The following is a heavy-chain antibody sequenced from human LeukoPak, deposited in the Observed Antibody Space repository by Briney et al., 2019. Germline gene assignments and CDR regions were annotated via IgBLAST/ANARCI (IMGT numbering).Heavy chain of an antibody. D-gene: IGHD6-19*01. Sequence: GGSLRLSCAASGFTFSSYAMSWVRQAPGEGLEGVSAICGSGGSTYYAASVKGRFTISRDNSKNTLYLQMNSLRAEDTAVYYCAKELLQMAVAGQCDYWGQGTLVTVSS. V-gene: IGHV3-23*01. CDR1: GFTFSSYA. CDR2: ICGSGGST. CDR3: AKELLQMAVAGQCDY. J-gene: IGHJ4*02.